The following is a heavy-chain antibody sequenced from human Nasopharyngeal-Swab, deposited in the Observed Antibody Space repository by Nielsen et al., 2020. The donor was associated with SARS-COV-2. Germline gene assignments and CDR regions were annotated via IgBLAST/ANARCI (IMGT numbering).Heavy chain of an antibody. J-gene: IGHJ4*02. Sequence: GESLKISCVASGFTFSNYWMYWVRQAPGKGLVWVSRIKHDGSGTKYADSVKGRFTISRDNAKNTLYLHMSSLTAEDTAAYYCTRDFGMATFDSWGQGTLVTVSS. CDR2: IKHDGSGT. CDR1: GFTFSNYW. CDR3: TRDFGMATFDS. V-gene: IGHV3-74*03. D-gene: IGHD3-16*01.